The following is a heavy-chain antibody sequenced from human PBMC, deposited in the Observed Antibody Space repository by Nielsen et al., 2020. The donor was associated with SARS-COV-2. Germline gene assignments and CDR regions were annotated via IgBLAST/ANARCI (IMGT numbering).Heavy chain of an antibody. V-gene: IGHV1-69*04. CDR2: IIPILGIA. Sequence: SVKVSCKASGGTFSSYAIGWVRQAPGQGLDWMGRIIPILGIANYAQKFQGRVTITADESTSTAYMELSSLRSEDTAVYYCARGGFTIHGMDVWGQGTTVTVSS. J-gene: IGHJ6*02. CDR3: ARGGFTIHGMDV. CDR1: GGTFSSYA. D-gene: IGHD3-3*01.